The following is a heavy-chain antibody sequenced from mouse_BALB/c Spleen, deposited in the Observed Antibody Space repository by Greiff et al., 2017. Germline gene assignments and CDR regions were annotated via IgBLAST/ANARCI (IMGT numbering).Heavy chain of an antibody. J-gene: IGHJ4*01. CDR1: GYTFTDYA. D-gene: IGHD6-1*01. CDR3: ARESLSGYDAMDY. V-gene: IGHV1S137*01. CDR2: ISTYYGDA. Sequence: QVQLQQSGAELVRPGVSVKISCKGSGYTFTDYAMHWVKQSHAKSLEWIGVISTYYGDASYNQKFKGKATLTVDKSSSTAYMQLKSLTSEDSAVYYCARESLSGYDAMDYWGQGTSVTVSS.